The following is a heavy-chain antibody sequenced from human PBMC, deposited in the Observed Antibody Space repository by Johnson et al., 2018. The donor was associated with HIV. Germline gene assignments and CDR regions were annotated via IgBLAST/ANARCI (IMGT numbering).Heavy chain of an antibody. V-gene: IGHV3-NL1*01. Sequence: QVQLVESGGGVERPGGSLRLSCAASGFPFSTYAMHWVRQSPGKGLEWVSVIYSGGSTYYADSVKGRFTTSRDNSKNTLYLQMNILRSEDTAVYYCARDAPDSGSYHAFDIWGQGTMVTVSS. CDR2: IYSGGST. CDR1: GFPFSTYA. D-gene: IGHD1-26*01. CDR3: ARDAPDSGSYHAFDI. J-gene: IGHJ3*02.